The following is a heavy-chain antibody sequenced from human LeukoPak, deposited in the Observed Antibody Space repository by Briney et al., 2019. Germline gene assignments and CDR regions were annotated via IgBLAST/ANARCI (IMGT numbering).Heavy chain of an antibody. D-gene: IGHD5-24*01. Sequence: SETLSLTCTVSGGSISSYYWSWIRQPPGKGLEWIGHISYSGSTNYNPSLKSRVTISVDTSKNQFSLKLSSVTAADTAVYYCARRGEMATIWDDHYYFDFWGQGTLVTVSS. J-gene: IGHJ4*02. CDR1: GGSISSYY. CDR2: ISYSGST. CDR3: ARRGEMATIWDDHYYFDF. V-gene: IGHV4-59*08.